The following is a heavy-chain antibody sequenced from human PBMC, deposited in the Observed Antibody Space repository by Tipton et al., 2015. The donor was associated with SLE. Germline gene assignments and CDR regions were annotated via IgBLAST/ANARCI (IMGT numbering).Heavy chain of an antibody. CDR1: GFTFDDYA. CDR2: ISWDGGST. Sequence: SLRLSCAASGFTFDDYAMHWVRQAPGKGLEWVSLISWDGGSTYYADSVKGRFTISRDNAKNSLYLQMNSLRAEDTAVYYCARWERIFAGESNIYSSSSGYWGQGTLVTVSS. D-gene: IGHD6-6*01. V-gene: IGHV3-43D*03. J-gene: IGHJ4*02. CDR3: ARWERIFAGESNIYSSSSGY.